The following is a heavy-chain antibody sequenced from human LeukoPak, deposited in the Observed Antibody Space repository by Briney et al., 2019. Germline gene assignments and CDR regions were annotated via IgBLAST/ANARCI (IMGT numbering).Heavy chain of an antibody. CDR1: GSTFSSYS. D-gene: IGHD6-13*01. CDR2: ISGSSTTK. V-gene: IGHV3-48*01. CDR3: ARDGFPYSSSWPGRCDY. Sequence: GGSLRLSCAASGSTFSSYSMNWVRQAPGKGLEWVSYISGSSTTKYYADSVKGRFTISRDNAKNSLYLQMNSLRAEDTAVYHCARDGFPYSSSWPGRCDYWGRGTLVTVSS. J-gene: IGHJ4*02.